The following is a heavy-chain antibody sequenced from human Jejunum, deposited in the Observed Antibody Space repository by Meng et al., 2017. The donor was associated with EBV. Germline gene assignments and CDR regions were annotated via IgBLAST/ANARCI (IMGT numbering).Heavy chain of an antibody. J-gene: IGHJ4*02. CDR2: IYHIGST. CDR1: GDSITRGAYL. D-gene: IGHD4-17*01. Sequence: QLQLQRSGTGLVKPSQPLSLTCAVSGDSITRGAYLWSWIRQPPGKGLEWIGNIYHIGSTYYNPSLKSRVTISVDRSKNQFSLKLTSVSAADTAVYYCARGGPDFGDYVPFDYWGQGTLVTVSS. CDR3: ARGGPDFGDYVPFDY. V-gene: IGHV4-30-2*01.